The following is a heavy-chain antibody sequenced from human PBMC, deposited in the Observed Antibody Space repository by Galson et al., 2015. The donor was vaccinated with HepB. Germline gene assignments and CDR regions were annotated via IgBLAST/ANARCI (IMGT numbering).Heavy chain of an antibody. CDR2: VSGSGDST. CDR3: AKRKDSAAGAPFDY. D-gene: IGHD1-14*01. J-gene: IGHJ4*02. Sequence: SLRLSCAASGFTFSNDAMNWVRRAPGKGLEWVSSVSGSGDSTYYADSVKGRFTISRDNFKNTLYLQMSSLRAEDTAVYYCAKRKDSAAGAPFDYWGQGTLVTVSS. V-gene: IGHV3-23*01. CDR1: GFTFSNDA.